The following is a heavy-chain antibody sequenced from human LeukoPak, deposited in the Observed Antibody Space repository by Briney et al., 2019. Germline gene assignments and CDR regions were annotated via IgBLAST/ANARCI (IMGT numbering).Heavy chain of an antibody. CDR3: ARETIHYGMDV. V-gene: IGHV3-11*06. Sequence: PGGSLRLPCAASGFTFSDYYMSWLRQAPGKGLEWVSYISSSSSYANYADSVKGRFTISRDNAKNSLYLQMNSLRAEDTAVYYCARETIHYGMDVWGKGTTVTVSS. CDR1: GFTFSDYY. J-gene: IGHJ6*04. CDR2: ISSSSSYA. D-gene: IGHD4/OR15-4a*01.